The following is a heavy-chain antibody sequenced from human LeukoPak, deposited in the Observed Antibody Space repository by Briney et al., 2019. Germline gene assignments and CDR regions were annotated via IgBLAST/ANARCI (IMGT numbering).Heavy chain of an antibody. J-gene: IGHJ4*02. Sequence: KPSETLSLTCTVSGGSISSSNYYWDWIRQPPGKGLEWIGSLSYVGSSYYSPSLKTRVTISADASKNQFSLNLTSVTAADTAVYYCARRVPKAGGTDYWGQGTLVTVSS. CDR2: LSYVGSS. CDR1: GGSISSSNYY. V-gene: IGHV4-39*01. CDR3: ARRVPKAGGTDY. D-gene: IGHD3-16*01.